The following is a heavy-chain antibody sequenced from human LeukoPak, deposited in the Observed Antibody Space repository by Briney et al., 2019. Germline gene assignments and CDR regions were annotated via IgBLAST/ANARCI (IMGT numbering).Heavy chain of an antibody. Sequence: PSETLSLTCTVSGYSISSGFYWGWIRQPPGKGLEWIGSIYYSGSTYYNPSLKSRVTISVDTSKNQFSLKLSSVTAADTAVYYCARNPSAAGFLPDYWGQGTLVTVSS. J-gene: IGHJ4*02. CDR1: GYSISSGFY. CDR3: ARNPSAAGFLPDY. V-gene: IGHV4-38-2*02. D-gene: IGHD6-13*01. CDR2: IYYSGST.